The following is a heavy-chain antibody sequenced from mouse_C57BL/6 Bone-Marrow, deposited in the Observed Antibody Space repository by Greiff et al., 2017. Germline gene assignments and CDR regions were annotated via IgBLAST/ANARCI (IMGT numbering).Heavy chain of an antibody. V-gene: IGHV5-9-1*02. J-gene: IGHJ3*01. Sequence: EVQGVESGEGLVKPGGSLKLSCAASGFTFSSYAMSWVRQTPEKRLEWVAYISSGGDYIYYADTVKGRFTISRDNARNTLYLQMSSLKSEDTAMYYCTRGRSNYVFAYWGQGTLVTVSA. D-gene: IGHD2-5*01. CDR3: TRGRSNYVFAY. CDR1: GFTFSSYA. CDR2: ISSGGDYI.